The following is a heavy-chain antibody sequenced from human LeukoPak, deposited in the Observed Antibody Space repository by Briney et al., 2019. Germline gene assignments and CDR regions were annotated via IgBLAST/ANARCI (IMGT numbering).Heavy chain of an antibody. J-gene: IGHJ3*01. CDR2: ISYHGSNK. D-gene: IGHD1-26*01. Sequence: GGSLRLSCAASRFTLSTHGMHSVRQAPGKGLEWVAVISYHGSNKHYADSVKGRFTNSRDNSKNSLYLQMHSLRPEDTAVYYCARAYSGSFYEAFDFWGQGTMVTVSS. V-gene: IGHV3-30-3*01. CDR3: ARAYSGSFYEAFDF. CDR1: RFTLSTHG.